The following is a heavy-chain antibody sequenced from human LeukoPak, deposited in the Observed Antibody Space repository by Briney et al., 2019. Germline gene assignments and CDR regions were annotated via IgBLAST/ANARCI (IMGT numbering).Heavy chain of an antibody. D-gene: IGHD6-6*01. Sequence: GGSLRLSCAASGFTFSTSGMNWVRQAPGKGLEWVSYITSSSSAKYYAASVRGRFTISRDNAKNSLYLQMNSLTAEDTAVYFCVRDQGSWSIAAQLDTFDMWGQGTMVTVSS. CDR3: VRDQGSWSIAAQLDTFDM. V-gene: IGHV3-48*01. J-gene: IGHJ3*02. CDR2: ITSSSSAK. CDR1: GFTFSTSG.